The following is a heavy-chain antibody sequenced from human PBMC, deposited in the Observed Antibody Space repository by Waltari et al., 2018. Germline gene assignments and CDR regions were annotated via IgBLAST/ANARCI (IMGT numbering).Heavy chain of an antibody. CDR3: ATDPCAIPPCYYYYGMDV. Sequence: QVQLVQSGAEVKKPGASVKVSCKVSGYTLTELSMHWVRQAPGKGLEWMGGLDPEDGETIYAQKFQGRVTMTEDTSTDTAYMGLSSLRSEDTAVYYCATDPCAIPPCYYYYGMDVWGQGTTVTVSS. CDR2: LDPEDGET. V-gene: IGHV1-24*01. D-gene: IGHD2-2*01. CDR1: GYTLTELS. J-gene: IGHJ6*02.